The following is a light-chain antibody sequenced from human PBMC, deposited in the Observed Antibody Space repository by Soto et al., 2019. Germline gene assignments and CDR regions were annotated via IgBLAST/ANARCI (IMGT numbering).Light chain of an antibody. CDR3: QQRSNWPPT. V-gene: IGKV3-11*01. CDR2: DAS. CDR1: QSVRTNY. Sequence: EIVLTQSPGTLSLSPGERAPLSCRASQSVRTNYLAWYQQKPGQAPRLLIYDASNRATGIPARFSGSGSGTDFTLTISSLEPEDFAVYYCQQRSNWPPTFGQGTKVDIK. J-gene: IGKJ1*01.